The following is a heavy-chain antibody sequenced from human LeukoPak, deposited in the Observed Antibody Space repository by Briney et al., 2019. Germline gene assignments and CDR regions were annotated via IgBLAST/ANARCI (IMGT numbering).Heavy chain of an antibody. Sequence: ASVKVSCKVSGYTLTELSMHWVRQAPGKGLERMGGFDPEDGETIYAQKFQGRVTMTEDTSTDTAYMELSSLRSEDTAVYYCATREDYGDSEYFQHWGQGTLVTVSS. J-gene: IGHJ1*01. D-gene: IGHD4-17*01. CDR1: GYTLTELS. CDR2: FDPEDGET. V-gene: IGHV1-24*01. CDR3: ATREDYGDSEYFQH.